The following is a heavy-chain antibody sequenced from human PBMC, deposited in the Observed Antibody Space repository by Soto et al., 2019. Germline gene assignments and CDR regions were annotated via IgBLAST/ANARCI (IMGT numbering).Heavy chain of an antibody. V-gene: IGHV3-23*01. CDR2: ISGSGGST. D-gene: IGHD6-13*01. Sequence: EVPLLESGGGLVQPGGSLRLSCAASGFTFSNYAVTWVRQAPGKGLEWVSSISGSGGSTYYEDSVKGRFTISTDNPKNTLYLQMNSVRDEDTDVYYCAKGQGSSWYEIDYWGQGTLVTVS. J-gene: IGHJ4*02. CDR1: GFTFSNYA. CDR3: AKGQGSSWYEIDY.